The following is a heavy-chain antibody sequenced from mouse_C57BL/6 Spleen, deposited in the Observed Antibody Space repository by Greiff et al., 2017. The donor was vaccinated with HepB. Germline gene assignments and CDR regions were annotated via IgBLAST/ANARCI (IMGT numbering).Heavy chain of an antibody. CDR2: INPYNGGT. CDR3: ARFYSPYWYFDV. V-gene: IGHV1-19*01. J-gene: IGHJ1*03. Sequence: EVQLQQSGPVLVKPGASVKMSCKASGYTFTDYYMNWVKQSHGKSLEWIGVINPYNGGTSYNQKFKGKATLTVDKSSSTAYMELNSLTSEDSAVYYCARFYSPYWYFDVWGTGTTVTVSS. D-gene: IGHD2-12*01. CDR1: GYTFTDYY.